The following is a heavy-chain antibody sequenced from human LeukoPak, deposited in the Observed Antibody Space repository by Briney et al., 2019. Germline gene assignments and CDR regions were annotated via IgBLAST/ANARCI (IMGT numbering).Heavy chain of an antibody. Sequence: SVKVSCKASGGTFSSYAISWVRQAPGQGLEWMGRIIPIFGTANYAQKFQGRVTITTDESTSTAYMELSSLRSEDTAVYYCARGGLGPAAQGWFDPWGQGTLVTVSS. J-gene: IGHJ5*02. D-gene: IGHD2-2*01. CDR3: ARGGLGPAAQGWFDP. CDR1: GGTFSSYA. CDR2: IIPIFGTA. V-gene: IGHV1-69*05.